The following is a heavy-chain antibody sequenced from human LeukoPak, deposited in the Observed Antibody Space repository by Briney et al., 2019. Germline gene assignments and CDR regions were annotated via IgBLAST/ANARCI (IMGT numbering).Heavy chain of an antibody. J-gene: IGHJ4*02. V-gene: IGHV3-21*01. Sequence: GGSLRLSCAASGFTFTNYAMSWVRQAPGKGLEWVSSISSSSSYIYYADSVKGRFTISRDNAKNSLYLQMNSLRAEDTAVYYCARDLYGGVIDYWGQGTLVTVSS. CDR2: ISSSSSYI. CDR3: ARDLYGGVIDY. D-gene: IGHD4-23*01. CDR1: GFTFTNYA.